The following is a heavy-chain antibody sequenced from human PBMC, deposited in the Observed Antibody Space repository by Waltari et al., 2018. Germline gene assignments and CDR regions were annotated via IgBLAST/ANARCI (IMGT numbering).Heavy chain of an antibody. CDR1: GGSISSHY. CDR3: ARGKEVVVPAAVDY. V-gene: IGHV4-59*11. Sequence: QVQLQESGPGLVKPSETLSLTCTVAGGSISSHYWSWIRTPPGKGLEGIGYIYYSGSTNYNPSLKSRVTISVDTSKNQFSLKLSSVTAADTAVYYCARGKEVVVPAAVDYWGQGTLVTVSS. J-gene: IGHJ4*02. D-gene: IGHD2-2*01. CDR2: IYYSGST.